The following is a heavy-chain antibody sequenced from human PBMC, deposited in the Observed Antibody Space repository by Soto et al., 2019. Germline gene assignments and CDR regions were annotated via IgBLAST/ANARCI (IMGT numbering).Heavy chain of an antibody. Sequence: QVQLVQSGAEVKKPGSSVKVSCKASGGTFSSYAISWVRQAPGQGLEWMGGIIPIFGTANYAQKFQGRVTITADESTGTAYMELSSLRSEDTAVYYCASSLSEWFGELTPFDYWGQGTLVTVSS. J-gene: IGHJ4*02. CDR2: IIPIFGTA. CDR1: GGTFSSYA. D-gene: IGHD3-10*01. V-gene: IGHV1-69*12. CDR3: ASSLSEWFGELTPFDY.